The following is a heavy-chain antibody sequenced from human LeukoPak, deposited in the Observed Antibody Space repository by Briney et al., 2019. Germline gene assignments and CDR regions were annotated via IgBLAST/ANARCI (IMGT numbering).Heavy chain of an antibody. CDR2: IHPLAGAT. V-gene: IGHV1-2*02. CDR1: GSTLTGSS. CDR3: ARDRVGSGWARPSSFEV. J-gene: IGHJ4*02. Sequence: SVNLSCKASGSTLTGSSLHLWRRSPGHRLEWMGWIHPLAGATHAAQKFHGRMTMTRATSISTAYMDLSRLRSDDTAVYSCARDRVGSGWARPSSFEVWGQGNLVSVSP. D-gene: IGHD6-19*01.